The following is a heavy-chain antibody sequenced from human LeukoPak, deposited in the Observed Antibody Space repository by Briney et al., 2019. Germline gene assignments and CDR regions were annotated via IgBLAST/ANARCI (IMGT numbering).Heavy chain of an antibody. CDR1: GFTFSSYA. J-gene: IGHJ5*02. V-gene: IGHV3-30*14. Sequence: GGSLRLSCAASGFTFSSYAMHWVRQAPGKGLEWVAVISYDGSNKYYADSVKGRFTISRDNSKNTLYLQMNSLRVEDTAVYFCARDRAANRGWVEFDPWGQGTPVIVSS. CDR2: ISYDGSNK. CDR3: ARDRAANRGWVEFDP. D-gene: IGHD1-14*01.